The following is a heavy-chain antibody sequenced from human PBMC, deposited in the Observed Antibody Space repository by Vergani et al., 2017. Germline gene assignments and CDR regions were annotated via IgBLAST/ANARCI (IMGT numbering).Heavy chain of an antibody. CDR2: IGTAGDT. CDR3: ARDMDIVVVPAAIGGMDV. Sequence: EVQLVESGGGLVQPGGSLRLSCAASGFTFSSYDMHWVRQATGKGLEWVSAIGTAGDTYYPGSVKGRFTISRDNAKNSLYLQMNSLRAEDTAVYYCARDMDIVVVPAAIGGMDVWGQGTTVTVSS. V-gene: IGHV3-13*01. J-gene: IGHJ6*02. CDR1: GFTFSSYD. D-gene: IGHD2-2*03.